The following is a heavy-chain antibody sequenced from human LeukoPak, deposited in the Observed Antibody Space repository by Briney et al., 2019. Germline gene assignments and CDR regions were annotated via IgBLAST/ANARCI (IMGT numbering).Heavy chain of an antibody. D-gene: IGHD6-13*01. J-gene: IGHJ4*02. CDR2: IYPGDSDT. Sequence: GESLQISCKGTGSSFTSYWIGWVRQVPGKGLEWMGIIYPGDSDTRYSPSFQGQVTISADKSISTAYLQWSSLKASDTAMYYCARRIAAADPSDYWGQGTLVTASS. V-gene: IGHV5-51*01. CDR1: GSSFTSYW. CDR3: ARRIAAADPSDY.